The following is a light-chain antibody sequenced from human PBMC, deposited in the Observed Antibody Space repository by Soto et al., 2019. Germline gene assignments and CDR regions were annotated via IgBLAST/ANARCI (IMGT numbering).Light chain of an antibody. CDR1: QSVSSN. V-gene: IGKV3-20*01. CDR2: GVS. Sequence: EIVLTQSPATLSLSPGERATLSCRASQSVSSNLAWYQQKPGQAPRLLIYGVSSRATGIPDRFSGSGAGTDFTLTISRLEPEDFAVYYCQQYGDSPLTFGGGTKVDIK. CDR3: QQYGDSPLT. J-gene: IGKJ4*01.